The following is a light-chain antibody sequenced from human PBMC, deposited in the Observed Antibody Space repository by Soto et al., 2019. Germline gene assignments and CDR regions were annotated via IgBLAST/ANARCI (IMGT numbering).Light chain of an antibody. CDR2: GVS. J-gene: IGLJ1*01. CDR1: SSDVGAYNY. V-gene: IGLV2-14*01. Sequence: QSALTQPASVSASPGQSITISCSGTSSDVGAYNYVAWYQQFPGKTPKLIIYGVSSRPSGVSSRFSGSKSGNTASLTISGLQAEYEADYYCISYTGSSTSYVFGTGIK. CDR3: ISYTGSSTSYV.